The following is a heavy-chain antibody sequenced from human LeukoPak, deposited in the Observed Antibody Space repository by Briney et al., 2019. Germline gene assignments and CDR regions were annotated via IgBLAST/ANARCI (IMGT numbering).Heavy chain of an antibody. CDR1: GYTFTSYA. Sequence: ASVKVSCKASGYTFTSYAMHWVRQAPGQRLERMGWINAGNGNTKYSQKFQGRVTITRDTSASTAYMELSSLRSEDTAVYYCARVRRTSSWGPFDPWGQGTLVTVSS. CDR2: INAGNGNT. V-gene: IGHV1-3*01. D-gene: IGHD6-13*01. J-gene: IGHJ5*02. CDR3: ARVRRTSSWGPFDP.